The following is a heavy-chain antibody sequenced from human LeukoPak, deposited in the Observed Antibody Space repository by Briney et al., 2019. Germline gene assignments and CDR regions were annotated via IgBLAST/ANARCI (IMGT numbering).Heavy chain of an antibody. D-gene: IGHD6-13*01. CDR3: AKEGYSSTWNADFDY. Sequence: GGSLRLSCAASRFTFSSYAMSWVRQAPGKGLEWVSAISGSGVITYYADSVKGRFTMSRDNSKNTLYLQMNSPRAEDTAVYYCAKEGYSSTWNADFDYWGQETLVIVSS. V-gene: IGHV3-23*01. J-gene: IGHJ4*02. CDR2: ISGSGVIT. CDR1: RFTFSSYA.